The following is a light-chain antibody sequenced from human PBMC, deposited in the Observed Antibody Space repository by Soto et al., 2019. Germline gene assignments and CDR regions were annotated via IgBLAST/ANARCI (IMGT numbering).Light chain of an antibody. J-gene: IGLJ2*01. CDR3: QSYDNNLRGVL. CDR2: GNK. CDR1: SSNIGAGSD. Sequence: QSVLTQPPSVSGAPGQIVTISCTGSSSNIGAGSDVHWYQQSPGRVPKLLVYGNKHRPSGVPDRFSASNSGTSASLAITGLQADDEADYYCQSYDNNLRGVLFGGGTKLTVL. V-gene: IGLV1-40*01.